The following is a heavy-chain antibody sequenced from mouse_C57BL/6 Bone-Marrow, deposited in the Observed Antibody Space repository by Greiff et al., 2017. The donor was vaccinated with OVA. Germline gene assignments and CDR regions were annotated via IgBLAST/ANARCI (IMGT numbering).Heavy chain of an antibody. D-gene: IGHD1-1*01. V-gene: IGHV1-15*01. Sequence: QVQLQQSGAELVRPGASVTLSCKASGYTFTDYEMHWVKQTPVHGLEWIGAIDPETGGTAYNQKFKGKAILTADKSSSTAYMELRSLTSEDSAVYYCTSYCWFYAMDYWGQGTSVTVSS. CDR2: IDPETGGT. J-gene: IGHJ4*01. CDR3: TSYCWFYAMDY. CDR1: GYTFTDYE.